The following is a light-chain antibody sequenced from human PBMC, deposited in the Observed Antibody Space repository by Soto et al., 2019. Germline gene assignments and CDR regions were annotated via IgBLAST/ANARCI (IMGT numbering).Light chain of an antibody. Sequence: EVVLTQSPGTLSLSPGERATLSCRASQNIRGNELAWYQQKPGQAPRLLIYRGSTRATGIPDRFSGRESGTDFTLTISSLEAEDFAVYYYQDYGTSAPWTFGQGTKVEIK. CDR1: QNIRGNE. CDR3: QDYGTSAPWT. CDR2: RGS. J-gene: IGKJ1*01. V-gene: IGKV3-20*01.